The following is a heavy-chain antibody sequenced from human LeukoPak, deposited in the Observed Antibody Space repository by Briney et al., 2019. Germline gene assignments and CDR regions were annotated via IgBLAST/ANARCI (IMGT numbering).Heavy chain of an antibody. D-gene: IGHD4-17*01. CDR3: ASTTGDY. J-gene: IGHJ4*02. Sequence: SETLSLTCTVSGGXISSNYCSWIRQPPGKGLEWIGYIYDSGRTNYNPSLKSRVTISVDTSKNQFSLKLSSVTAADTAVYYCASTTGDYWGQGTLVTVSS. V-gene: IGHV4-59*08. CDR2: IYDSGRT. CDR1: GGXISSNY.